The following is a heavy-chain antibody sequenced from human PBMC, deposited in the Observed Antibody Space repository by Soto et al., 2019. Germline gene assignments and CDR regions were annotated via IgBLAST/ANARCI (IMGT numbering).Heavy chain of an antibody. D-gene: IGHD6-19*01. V-gene: IGHV3-33*01. CDR3: ARGSGLVSGWYEGGAFDI. CDR2: IWYDGSNK. Sequence: QVQLVASGGGVVQPGRSLRLSCAASGFTFSSYGMHWVRQAPGKGLEWVAVIWYDGSNKYYADSVKGRFTISRDNSKNTPYLQMNSLRAEDTAVYYCARGSGLVSGWYEGGAFDIWGQGTMVTVSS. J-gene: IGHJ3*02. CDR1: GFTFSSYG.